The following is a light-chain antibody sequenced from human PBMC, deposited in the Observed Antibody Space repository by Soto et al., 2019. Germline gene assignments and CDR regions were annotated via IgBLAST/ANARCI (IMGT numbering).Light chain of an antibody. Sequence: EIVLTQSPCTLSLSPGERATLSCRASQSVSSSNLAWYQQKPGQPPRLLIYGASSRATGIPDRFSGSGSGTDFTLTISRLEPEDFAVYFCQQYVSSPLTFGGGTKVEIK. CDR3: QQYVSSPLT. CDR1: QSVSSSN. J-gene: IGKJ4*01. CDR2: GAS. V-gene: IGKV3-20*01.